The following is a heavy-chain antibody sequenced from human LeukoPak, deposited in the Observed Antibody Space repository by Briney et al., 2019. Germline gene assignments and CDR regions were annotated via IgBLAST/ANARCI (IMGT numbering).Heavy chain of an antibody. CDR1: GFTFSSHA. D-gene: IGHD2-2*01. V-gene: IGHV3-23*01. CDR2: ISGSGGST. Sequence: GGSLRLSCAAAGFTFSSHAMSWARQAPGKGLEWVSGISGSGGSTYYADSVKGRFTISRDNSKNTLYLQMNSLRAEDTAVYYCAKAQYCSSTSCYYYYYMDVWGKGTTVTVSS. J-gene: IGHJ6*03. CDR3: AKAQYCSSTSCYYYYYMDV.